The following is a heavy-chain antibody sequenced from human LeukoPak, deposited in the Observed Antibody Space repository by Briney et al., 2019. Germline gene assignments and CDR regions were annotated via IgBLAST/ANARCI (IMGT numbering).Heavy chain of an antibody. D-gene: IGHD6-19*01. CDR2: ISYDGGKK. Sequence: PGGSLRLSCAASGFSFGNYGMHWVRQAPGKGLEWVALISYDGGKKYYADSVKGRFTISRDDSQNTMYLQMNSLRAEDTAVYYCAKDKEQWLVLFDYWGQGTLVTVSS. J-gene: IGHJ4*02. CDR3: AKDKEQWLVLFDY. V-gene: IGHV3-30*18. CDR1: GFSFGNYG.